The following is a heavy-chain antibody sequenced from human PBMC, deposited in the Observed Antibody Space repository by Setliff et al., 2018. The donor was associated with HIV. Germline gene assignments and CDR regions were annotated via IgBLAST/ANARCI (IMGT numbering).Heavy chain of an antibody. CDR3: ARDYYDSSGYYGY. CDR2: ISSSSSYI. J-gene: IGHJ4*02. CDR1: GFTFSSYS. V-gene: IGHV3-21*01. Sequence: PGESLKISCAASGFTFSSYSMNWVRQAPGKGLEWVSSISSSSSYIYYADSVKGRFTISRDNAKNSLYLQMNSLRAEDTAVYYCARDYYDSSGYYGYWGQGTLVTVSS. D-gene: IGHD3-22*01.